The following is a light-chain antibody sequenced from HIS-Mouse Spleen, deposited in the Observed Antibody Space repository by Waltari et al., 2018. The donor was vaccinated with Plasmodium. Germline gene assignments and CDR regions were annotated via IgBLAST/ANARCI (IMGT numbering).Light chain of an antibody. V-gene: IGLV3-27*01. J-gene: IGLJ3*02. CDR1: VLATKY. CDR2: KDS. Sequence: SYELTQPSSVSVSPGQTARLPCSGAVLATKYARWFQQKPGQAPVLVIYKDSERPPGIPERFSGSSSGTTVTLTISGAQVEDEADYYCYSAADNNRVFGGGTKLTVL. CDR3: YSAADNNRV.